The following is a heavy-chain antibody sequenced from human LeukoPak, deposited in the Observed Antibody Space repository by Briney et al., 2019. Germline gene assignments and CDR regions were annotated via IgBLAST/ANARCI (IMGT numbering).Heavy chain of an antibody. CDR1: GGSISSYY. J-gene: IGHJ5*02. D-gene: IGHD2-2*01. V-gene: IGHV4-4*07. CDR3: ARDHIVVVPAAPYNWFDP. CDR2: IYTSGST. Sequence: SETLSLTCTVSGGSISSYYWSRIRQPAGKGLEWIGRIYTSGSTNYNPSLKSRVTMSVDTSKNQFSLKLSSVTAADTAVYYCARDHIVVVPAAPYNWFDPWGQGTLVTVSS.